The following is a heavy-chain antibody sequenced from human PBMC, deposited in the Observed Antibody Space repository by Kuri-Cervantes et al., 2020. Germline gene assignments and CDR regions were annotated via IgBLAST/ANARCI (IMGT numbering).Heavy chain of an antibody. CDR3: ARAQTTLERFGLDV. Sequence: GGSLRLSCAASGFTFSSYAMTWVRQAPGKGLEWVANIKSDGTKRNYVDSVKGRFTISRDNAKNSLYLQMSSLRAEDTALYYCARAQTTLERFGLDVWGQGTTVTVSS. CDR2: IKSDGTKR. D-gene: IGHD3-3*01. CDR1: GFTFSSYA. J-gene: IGHJ6*02. V-gene: IGHV3-7*03.